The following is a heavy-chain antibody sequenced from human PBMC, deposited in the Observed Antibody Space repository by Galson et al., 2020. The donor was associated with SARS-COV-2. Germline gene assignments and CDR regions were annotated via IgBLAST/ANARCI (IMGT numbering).Heavy chain of an antibody. Sequence: GESLKISCVASRFTFNTYAMGWVRQAPGKGLEWVATISYDGSNEYYADSVKGRFTISRDNSKNTLYLQMNSLRAVDTAVYFCARENCNTSTCHKGLDYWGRGALVTVSS. CDR2: ISYDGSNE. CDR1: RFTFNTYA. J-gene: IGHJ4*02. CDR3: ARENCNTSTCHKGLDY. D-gene: IGHD2-15*01. V-gene: IGHV3-30-3*01.